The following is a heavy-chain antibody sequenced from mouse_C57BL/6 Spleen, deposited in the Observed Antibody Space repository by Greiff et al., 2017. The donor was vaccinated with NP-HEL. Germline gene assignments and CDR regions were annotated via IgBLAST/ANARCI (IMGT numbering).Heavy chain of an antibody. CDR3: ARYSSGYPLDY. V-gene: IGHV1-82*01. Sequence: QVQLKQSGPELVKPGASVKISCKASGYAFSSSWMNWVKQRPGKGLEWIGRIYPGDGDTNYNGKFKGKATLTADKSSSTAYMQLSSLTSEDSAVYFCARYSSGYPLDYWGQGTTLTVSS. D-gene: IGHD3-2*02. CDR1: GYAFSSSW. J-gene: IGHJ2*01. CDR2: IYPGDGDT.